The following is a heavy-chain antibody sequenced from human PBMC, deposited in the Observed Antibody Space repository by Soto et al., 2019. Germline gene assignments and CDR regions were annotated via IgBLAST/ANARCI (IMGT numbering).Heavy chain of an antibody. Sequence: EVQLVESGGGLVKPGGSLRLSCAASGFTFSSYSMNWVRQAPGKGLEWVSSISSSSSYIYYADSVKGRFTISRDNAKNSLYLQMNSLRAEDTAVYYCARENSIAAAASTDCGQGTLVTVSS. J-gene: IGHJ4*02. CDR1: GFTFSSYS. V-gene: IGHV3-21*01. CDR2: ISSSSSYI. D-gene: IGHD6-13*01. CDR3: ARENSIAAAASTD.